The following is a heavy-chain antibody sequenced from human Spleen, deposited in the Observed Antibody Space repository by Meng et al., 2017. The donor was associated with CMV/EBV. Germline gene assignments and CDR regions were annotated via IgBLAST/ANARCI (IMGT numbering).Heavy chain of an antibody. J-gene: IGHJ4*02. CDR1: GRSMSSVDCY. CDR3: AWRLDY. CDR2: IYYSGST. Sequence: QQWGRGLGKPLQILSLTCIVSGRSMSSVDCYWRWIRQHPGKCLEWIGYIYYSGSTYYNTSLKSRVTISVDTSKNQFSLKLSSVTAADTAVYYCAWRLDYWGQGTLVTVPS. V-gene: IGHV4-30-4*08. D-gene: IGHD3-3*01.